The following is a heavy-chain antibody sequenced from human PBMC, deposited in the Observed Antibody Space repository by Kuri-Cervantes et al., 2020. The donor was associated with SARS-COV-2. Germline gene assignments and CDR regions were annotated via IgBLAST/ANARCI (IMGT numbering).Heavy chain of an antibody. J-gene: IGHJ3*02. CDR2: AYYSGTT. V-gene: IGHV4-59*01. CDR3: ARESVELDAFDI. Sequence: SETLSLTCTVSGASISGYHWSWIRQPPGKGLEWIGYAYYSGTTSYNPSLKSRVTISVDTSKNQFSLKLGSVTAADTAVYYCARESVELDAFDIWGQGTMVTVSS. CDR1: GASISGYH. D-gene: IGHD1-7*01.